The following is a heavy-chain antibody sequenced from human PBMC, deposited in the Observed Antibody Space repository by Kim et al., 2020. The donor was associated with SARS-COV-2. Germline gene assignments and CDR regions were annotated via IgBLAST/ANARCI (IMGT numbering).Heavy chain of an antibody. Sequence: ADSVKGRFTISRDNSKKPLYLQMNSLRAEDTAVYYCASLVVVPAWGAFDIWGQGTMVTGSS. V-gene: IGHV3-30*03. J-gene: IGHJ3*02. CDR3: ASLVVVPAWGAFDI. D-gene: IGHD2-2*01.